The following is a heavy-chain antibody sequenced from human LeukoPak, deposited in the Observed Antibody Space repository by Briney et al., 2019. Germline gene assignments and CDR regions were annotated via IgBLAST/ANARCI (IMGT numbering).Heavy chain of an antibody. CDR1: GFPFSDYG. Sequence: GGSLRLSCAASGFPFSDYGMYWVRQAPGKGLEWLAVISHDGNNKYYADSVKGRFTISRDNSKNTLYLQMDSLRAEDTAVYYCARAETYGSGSSIYYYYYMDVWGKGTTVTISS. V-gene: IGHV3-30*03. D-gene: IGHD3-10*01. CDR2: ISHDGNNK. J-gene: IGHJ6*03. CDR3: ARAETYGSGSSIYYYYYMDV.